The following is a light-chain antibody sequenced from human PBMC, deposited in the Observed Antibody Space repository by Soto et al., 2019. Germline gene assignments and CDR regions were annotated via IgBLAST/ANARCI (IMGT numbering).Light chain of an antibody. Sequence: QTVVIQESSLSVSPGGTVTLTCGLRSAPISTTYYPAWYQQTPGQAPRTLIYSTNTRSSGVPDRFSGSIRGNKAALTITGAQAEDEAEYHCVLSMGSGAYLFGPGTKVTVL. CDR2: STN. J-gene: IGLJ1*01. CDR1: SAPISTTYY. CDR3: VLSMGSGAYL. V-gene: IGLV8-61*01.